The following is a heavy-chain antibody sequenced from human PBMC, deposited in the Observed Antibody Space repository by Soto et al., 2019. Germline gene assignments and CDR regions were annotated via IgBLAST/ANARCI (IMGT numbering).Heavy chain of an antibody. CDR2: TYYRSKWYN. CDR1: GDSVSSNSAA. V-gene: IGHV6-1*01. CDR3: ASLRSYSLAFDI. D-gene: IGHD2-15*01. J-gene: IGHJ3*02. Sequence: SQTLSLTCAISGDSVSSNSAAWNWIRQSPSRGLEWLGRTYYRSKWYNDYAVSVKSRITINPDTSKNQFSLQLISVTPEDSAVYDCASLRSYSLAFDIWGQGTMVTVPS.